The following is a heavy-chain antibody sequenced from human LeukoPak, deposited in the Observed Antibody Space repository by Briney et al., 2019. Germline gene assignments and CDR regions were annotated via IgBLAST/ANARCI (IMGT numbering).Heavy chain of an antibody. V-gene: IGHV3-23*01. J-gene: IGHJ4*02. D-gene: IGHD6-19*01. CDR2: IRESGGGT. CDR1: GFTFSNFA. CDR3: AKPEREGTGWYGKKDY. Sequence: TGGSLRLSCAAAGFTFSNFAMSWVRQAPGKGLEGVSAIRESGGGTYCADTVKGRFTISRDNSKNSLNLQLNSLRAEDTALYYCAKPEREGTGWYGKKDYWGQGTLVTVSS.